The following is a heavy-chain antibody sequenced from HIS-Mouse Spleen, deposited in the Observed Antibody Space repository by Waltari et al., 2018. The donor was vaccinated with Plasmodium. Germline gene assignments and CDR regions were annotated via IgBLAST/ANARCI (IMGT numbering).Heavy chain of an antibody. J-gene: IGHJ4*02. Sequence: QVQLVESGGGVVQPGRSLRLSCAASGFTLSSYGMHWVRQAPCKGREWVAVISYDGSNKYYADSVKGRFTISRDNSKNTLYLQMNSLRAEDTAVYYCAKAQGVINFDYWGQGTLVTVSS. V-gene: IGHV3-30*18. CDR1: GFTLSSYG. CDR3: AKAQGVINFDY. CDR2: ISYDGSNK. D-gene: IGHD3-16*01.